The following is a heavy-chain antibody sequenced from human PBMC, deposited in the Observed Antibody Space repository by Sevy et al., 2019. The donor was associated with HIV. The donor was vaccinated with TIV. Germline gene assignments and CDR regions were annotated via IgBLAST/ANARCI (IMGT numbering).Heavy chain of an antibody. CDR3: AKGTYGDRYYYYGMDV. Sequence: GGSLRLSCAASGFTFSSYGMHWVRQAPGKGLEWVAVISYDGSNKYYADSVKGRFPISRDNSKNTLYLQMNSLRAEDTAVYYCAKGTYGDRYYYYGMDVWGQGTTVTVSS. V-gene: IGHV3-30*18. J-gene: IGHJ6*02. D-gene: IGHD4-17*01. CDR1: GFTFSSYG. CDR2: ISYDGSNK.